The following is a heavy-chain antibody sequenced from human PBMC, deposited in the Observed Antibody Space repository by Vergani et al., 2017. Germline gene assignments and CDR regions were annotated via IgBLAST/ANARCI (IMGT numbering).Heavy chain of an antibody. CDR2: MNPNSGNT. J-gene: IGHJ6*02. V-gene: IGHV1-8*03. Sequence: QVQLVQSGAEVKKPGASVKVSCKASGYTFTSYDINWVRQATGQGLEWMGWMNPNSGNTSYAQKFQGRVTITRNTSISTVYMELSSLRSEDTAVYYCASGGGYCSGGSCFTLHTYYYYGMDVWGQGTTVTVSS. CDR1: GYTFTSYD. D-gene: IGHD2-15*01. CDR3: ASGGGYCSGGSCFTLHTYYYYGMDV.